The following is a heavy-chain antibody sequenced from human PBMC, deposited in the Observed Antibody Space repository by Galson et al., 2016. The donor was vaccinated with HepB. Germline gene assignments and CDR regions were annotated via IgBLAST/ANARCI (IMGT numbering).Heavy chain of an antibody. CDR3: ARSYNLYGMDL. CDR2: IKPDTGAT. Sequence: SVKVSCKASGYTFTGYYIHWVRRAPGQGLEWLAWIKPDTGATDYAQKFQGRVTMTRDTSVNTAYMEITSLTSDDTAVYFCARSYNLYGMDLWGKGTSVTVSS. CDR1: GYTFTGYY. J-gene: IGHJ6*04. D-gene: IGHD5-24*01. V-gene: IGHV1-2*02.